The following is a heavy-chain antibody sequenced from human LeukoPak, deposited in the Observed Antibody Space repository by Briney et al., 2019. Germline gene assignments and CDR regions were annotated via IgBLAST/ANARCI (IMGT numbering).Heavy chain of an antibody. Sequence: GGSLRLSCEVSGFTFSTYGMSWVRQAPGKWLEWVSAITGSGGRTYYADSVKGRFTISRDNSRDRLYLETNSLRAEDTAVYYCARGRAGRGYSYVIYYYYYMDVWGKGTTVTVSS. CDR3: ARGRAGRGYSYVIYYYYYMDV. CDR1: GFTFSTYG. CDR2: ITGSGGRT. D-gene: IGHD5-18*01. J-gene: IGHJ6*03. V-gene: IGHV3-23*01.